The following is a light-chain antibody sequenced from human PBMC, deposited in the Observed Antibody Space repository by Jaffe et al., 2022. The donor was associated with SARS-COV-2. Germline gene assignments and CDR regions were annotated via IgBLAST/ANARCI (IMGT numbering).Light chain of an antibody. J-gene: IGKJ3*01. CDR2: GAS. CDR3: QQYNNWPSGVIT. CDR1: QSVSSN. Sequence: EIVMTQSPATLSVSPGERATLSCRASQSVSSNLAWYQQKPGQAPRLLIYGASTRATGIPARFSGSGSGTEFTLTISSLQSEDFAVYYCQQYNNWPSGVITFGPGTKVDIK. V-gene: IGKV3-15*01.